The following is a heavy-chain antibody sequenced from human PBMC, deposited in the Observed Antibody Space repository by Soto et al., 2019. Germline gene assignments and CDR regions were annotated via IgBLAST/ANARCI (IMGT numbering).Heavy chain of an antibody. CDR2: IKSDGTT. V-gene: IGHV3-74*01. J-gene: IGHJ6*02. CDR3: AKDRGEEGLKFLEWFGGMDV. Sequence: GGSLRLSCAASGFSVSNYWMNWVRQAPGKGLVWVSHIKSDGTTSYADSVEGRFTVSRDDAKNTFYLQMNGLRAEDTAVYYCAKDRGEEGLKFLEWFGGMDVWVHGTTVTVSS. CDR1: GFSVSNYW. D-gene: IGHD3-3*01.